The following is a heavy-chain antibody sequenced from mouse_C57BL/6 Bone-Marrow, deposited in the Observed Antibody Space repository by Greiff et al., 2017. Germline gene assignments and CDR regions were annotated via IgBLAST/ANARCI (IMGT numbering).Heavy chain of an antibody. Sequence: VQLKQSGGGLVKPGGSLKLSCAASGFTFSSYTMSWVRQTPEKRLEWVATISGGGGNTYYPDSVKGRFTISRDNAKNTLYLQMSSLRSEDTALYYCARHLYSLDYWGQGTSVTVSS. CDR3: ARHLYSLDY. D-gene: IGHD2-1*01. V-gene: IGHV5-9*01. CDR2: ISGGGGNT. J-gene: IGHJ4*01. CDR1: GFTFSSYT.